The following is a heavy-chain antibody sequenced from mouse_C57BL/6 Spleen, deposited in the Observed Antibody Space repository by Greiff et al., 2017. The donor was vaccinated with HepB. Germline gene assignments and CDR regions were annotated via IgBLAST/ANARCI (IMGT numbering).Heavy chain of an antibody. V-gene: IGHV5-4*01. CDR1: GFTFSSYA. Sequence: EVKLQESGGGLVKPGGSLKLSCAASGFTFSSYAMSWVRQTPEKRLEWVATISDGGSYTYYPDNVKGRFTISRDNAKNNLYLQMSHLKSEDTAMYYCAREMVTTGRYFDVWGTGTTVTVSS. CDR2: ISDGGSYT. CDR3: AREMVTTGRYFDV. J-gene: IGHJ1*03. D-gene: IGHD2-2*01.